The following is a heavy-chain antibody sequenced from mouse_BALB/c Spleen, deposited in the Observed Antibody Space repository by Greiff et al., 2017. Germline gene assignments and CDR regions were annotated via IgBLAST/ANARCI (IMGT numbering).Heavy chain of an antibody. Sequence: EVKLMESGGGLVQPGGSLKLSCAASGFTFSSYGMSWVRQTPDKRLELVATINSNGGSTYYPDSVKGRFTISRDNAKNTLYLQMSSLKSEDTAMYYCARAPIYYDFWYFDVWGAGTTVTVSS. CDR2: INSNGGST. V-gene: IGHV5-6-3*01. CDR1: GFTFSSYG. D-gene: IGHD2-4*01. J-gene: IGHJ1*01. CDR3: ARAPIYYDFWYFDV.